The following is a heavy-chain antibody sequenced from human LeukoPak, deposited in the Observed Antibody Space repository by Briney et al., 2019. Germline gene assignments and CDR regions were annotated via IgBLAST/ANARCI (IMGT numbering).Heavy chain of an antibody. Sequence: ASVKVSCKASGYTFTSYAMHWVRQAPGQRLEWMGWINAANGNTKYSQKFQGRVTITRDTSASTAYMELSSLRSEDTAVYYCARVVRSLWFGESPFDPWGQGTLVTVSS. CDR1: GYTFTSYA. D-gene: IGHD3-10*01. CDR3: ARVVRSLWFGESPFDP. CDR2: INAANGNT. V-gene: IGHV1-3*01. J-gene: IGHJ5*02.